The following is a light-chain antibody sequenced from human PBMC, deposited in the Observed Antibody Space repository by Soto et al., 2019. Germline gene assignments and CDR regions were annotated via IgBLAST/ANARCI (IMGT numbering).Light chain of an antibody. CDR1: QSVSSNY. V-gene: IGKV3-20*01. Sequence: ESVLTQSPGTLSLSPGERATLSCRASQSVSSNYLAWYQQKPGQAPRLLIYGVSTRATGIPERFSASGSGTDFTLTISRLEPEDSAVYYCQQYGSSPTWTFGQGTKVEIK. CDR2: GVS. CDR3: QQYGSSPTWT. J-gene: IGKJ1*01.